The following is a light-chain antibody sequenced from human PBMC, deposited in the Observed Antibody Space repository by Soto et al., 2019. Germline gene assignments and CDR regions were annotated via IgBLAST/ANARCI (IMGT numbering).Light chain of an antibody. CDR1: QSVSSN. Sequence: EIVITQSPSTLSVSPGERATLSCRASQSVSSNLAWYQQKLGQAPRLLIYGASTRATGISAKFSGSGSGTEFTLTISSLQSEDFAIYYCQQDNSWPRTFGQGTKVDIK. CDR3: QQDNSWPRT. CDR2: GAS. V-gene: IGKV3-15*01. J-gene: IGKJ1*01.